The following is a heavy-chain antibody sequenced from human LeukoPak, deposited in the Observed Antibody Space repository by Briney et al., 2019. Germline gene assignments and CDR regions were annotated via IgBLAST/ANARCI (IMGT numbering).Heavy chain of an antibody. D-gene: IGHD3-22*01. Sequence: RSGGSLRLSCAASGFTFSSYTMHWVRQAPGKGLVWVSRINSDGTSARYADSVKGRFTISRDNRKNTLYLQMNSLRAEDTAVYYCARVAYYDSSGYYYHYWGQGTLVTVSS. CDR2: INSDGTSA. J-gene: IGHJ4*02. CDR1: GFTFSSYT. CDR3: ARVAYYDSSGYYYHY. V-gene: IGHV3-74*01.